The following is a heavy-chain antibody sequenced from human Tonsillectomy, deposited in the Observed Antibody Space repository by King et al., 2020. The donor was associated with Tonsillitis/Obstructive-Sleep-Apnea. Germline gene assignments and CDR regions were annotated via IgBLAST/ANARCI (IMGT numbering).Heavy chain of an antibody. V-gene: IGHV3-48*02. D-gene: IGHD1-20*01. CDR1: GFTFSGYS. J-gene: IGHJ6*03. CDR2: ISSSSSTI. CDR3: ARDLNNWNRFNNYYMDV. Sequence: DVQLVESGGGLVQPGGSLRLSCAASGFTFSGYSMNWVRQAPGKGLEWVSYISSSSSTIYYADSVKGRFTISRDNAKNSLYLQMNSLRDEDTAVYYCARDLNNWNRFNNYYMDVWGKGTTVTVSS.